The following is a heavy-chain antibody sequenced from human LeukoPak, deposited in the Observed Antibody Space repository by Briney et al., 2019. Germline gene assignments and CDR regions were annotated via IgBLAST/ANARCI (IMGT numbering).Heavy chain of an antibody. CDR1: GFTFSSYA. J-gene: IGHJ3*02. CDR3: ASPVRVVVLAFDI. D-gene: IGHD2-15*01. Sequence: PGRSLRLSCAASGFTFSSYAMHWVRQAPGKGLEWVAVISYDGSNKYYADSVKGRFTISRDNSKNTLYLQMNSLRAEDTAVYYCASPVRVVVLAFDIWGQGTMVTVSS. CDR2: ISYDGSNK. V-gene: IGHV3-30-3*01.